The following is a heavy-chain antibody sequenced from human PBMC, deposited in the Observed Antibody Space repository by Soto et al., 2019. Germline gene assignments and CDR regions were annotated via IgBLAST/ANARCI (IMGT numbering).Heavy chain of an antibody. J-gene: IGHJ6*02. V-gene: IGHV4-39*01. CDR2: IYYSGST. Sequence: SETLSLTCTVSGGSISSSSYYWGWIRQPPGKGLEWIGSIYYSGSTYYNPSLKSRVTISVDTSKNQFSLKLSSVTAADTAVYYCARSDYGDYVSDYYYYGMDVWGQGTTVTVSS. CDR3: ARSDYGDYVSDYYYYGMDV. CDR1: GGSISSSSYY. D-gene: IGHD4-17*01.